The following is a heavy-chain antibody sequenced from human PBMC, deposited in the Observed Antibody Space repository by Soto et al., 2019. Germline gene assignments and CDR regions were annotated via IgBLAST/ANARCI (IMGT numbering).Heavy chain of an antibody. J-gene: IGHJ4*02. V-gene: IGHV4-4*07. CDR1: GGSISGFY. Sequence: XETLSRTCTVSGGSISGFYWNWFRQPAGKGLEWIGRIHTGGTTNYKPSLRSRVTMSVDTSKNQFSLKLTSVTAADTAVYYCARISGGPIRWGQGTLVTVSS. CDR2: IHTGGTT. CDR3: ARISGGPIR.